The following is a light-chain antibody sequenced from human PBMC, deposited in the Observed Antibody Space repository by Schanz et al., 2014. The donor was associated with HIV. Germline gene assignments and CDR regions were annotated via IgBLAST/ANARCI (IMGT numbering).Light chain of an antibody. CDR1: QSVSSY. J-gene: IGKJ1*01. CDR3: QQYGSSPWT. CDR2: GAS. V-gene: IGKV3-20*01. Sequence: EIVLTQSPGSLSLSPGGRATLSCGASQSVSSYLAWYQQKPGQAPRLLIDGASNRATGIPDRFSGGGSGTDFTLTISRLEPEDFAVYYCQQYGSSPWTFGQGTRVDVK.